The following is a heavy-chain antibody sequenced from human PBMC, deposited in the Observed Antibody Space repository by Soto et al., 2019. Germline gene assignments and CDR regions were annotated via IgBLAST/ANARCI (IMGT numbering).Heavy chain of an antibody. J-gene: IGHJ6*02. D-gene: IGHD2-15*01. CDR2: MTPRRETP. CDR3: ARGCDGFCSGETYDYAIDV. CDR1: GYDFNIYD. V-gene: IGHV1-8*01. Sequence: QVHLVQSGAEVKKPGASVKVSCTASGYDFNIYDIHWVRQSTGQGLEWMGWMTPRRETPGYAPESQGRFTLTKDTRRSAVYMELSGLGSEDTAAYFCARGCDGFCSGETYDYAIDVWGQRTTVNASS.